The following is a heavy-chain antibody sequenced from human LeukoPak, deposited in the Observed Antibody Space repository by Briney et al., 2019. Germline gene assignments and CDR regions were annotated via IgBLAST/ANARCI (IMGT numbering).Heavy chain of an antibody. CDR1: GGSFSGYY. Sequence: SETLSLTCAVYGGSFSGYYWSWIRQPPGKGLEWIGEIDHSGSTNYNPSLKSRVTISVDTSKNQFSLKLSSVTAADTAVYYCARGVAGNVRDFDYWGQGTLVTVSS. J-gene: IGHJ4*02. CDR3: ARGVAGNVRDFDY. CDR2: IDHSGST. V-gene: IGHV4-34*01. D-gene: IGHD6-19*01.